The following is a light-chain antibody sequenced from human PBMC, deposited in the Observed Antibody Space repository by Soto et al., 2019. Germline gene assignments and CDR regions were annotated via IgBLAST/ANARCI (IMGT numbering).Light chain of an antibody. CDR1: QSVSSNY. CDR3: QQYGSSPYT. J-gene: IGKJ2*01. CDR2: GAS. V-gene: IGKV3-20*01. Sequence: EIVLTQSPGTLSLSPGERATLSCRARQSVSSNYLALYQQKPGQAPRLLIYGASSRATGIPDRFSGSTSGTDFTLTISRLDPEDFAVYYCQQYGSSPYTFGPGTKLEIK.